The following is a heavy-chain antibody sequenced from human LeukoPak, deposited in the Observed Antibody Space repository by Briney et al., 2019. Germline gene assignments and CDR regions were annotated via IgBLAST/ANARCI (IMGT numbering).Heavy chain of an antibody. CDR3: ARERGWLNDYNWFDP. D-gene: IGHD3-22*01. Sequence: PGGSLRLSCAASGFTFSSYGMHWVRQAPGKGLEWVAVIWYDGSNKYYADSVKGRFTISRDNSKNTLYLQMNSLRAEDTAVYYCARERGWLNDYNWFDPWGQGTLVTVSS. V-gene: IGHV3-33*01. J-gene: IGHJ5*02. CDR1: GFTFSSYG. CDR2: IWYDGSNK.